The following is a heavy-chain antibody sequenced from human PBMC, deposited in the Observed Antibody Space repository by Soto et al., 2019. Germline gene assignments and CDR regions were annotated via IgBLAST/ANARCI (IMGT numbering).Heavy chain of an antibody. D-gene: IGHD6-13*01. V-gene: IGHV1-18*01. Sequence: QVQLVQSGAEVKKPGASVKVSCKASGYTFTSYGISWVRQAPGHGPEWMGRISTYNGNTNYVQKLQGRVTMTTDTSSNTAYLELRSMRYDATAVYYCARDPGYSTTWHQAFDIWGQGTMVTVSS. J-gene: IGHJ3*02. CDR1: GYTFTSYG. CDR2: ISTYNGNT. CDR3: ARDPGYSTTWHQAFDI.